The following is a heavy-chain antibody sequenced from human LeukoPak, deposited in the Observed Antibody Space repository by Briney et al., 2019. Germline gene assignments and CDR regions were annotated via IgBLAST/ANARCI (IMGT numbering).Heavy chain of an antibody. J-gene: IGHJ4*02. CDR1: GFTFSSCA. V-gene: IGHV3-23*01. CDR2: ISGSGGST. D-gene: IGHD2-2*01. CDR3: AKGYCSSTSCYAFDY. Sequence: GGSLRLSCAASGFTFSSCAMSWVRQAPGKGLEWVSAISGSGGSTYYADSVKGRFTISRDNSKNTLYLQMNSLRAEDTAVYYCAKGYCSSTSCYAFDYWGQGTLVTVSS.